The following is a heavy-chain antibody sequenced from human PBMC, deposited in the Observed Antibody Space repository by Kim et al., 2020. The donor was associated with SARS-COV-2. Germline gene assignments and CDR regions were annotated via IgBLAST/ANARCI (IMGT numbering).Heavy chain of an antibody. Sequence: EPVKGRITISRDNAKNSLYLQMNSLRAEDTAVYYCARLKGGEYYYGMDVWGQGTTVTVSS. CDR3: ARLKGGEYYYGMDV. J-gene: IGHJ6*02. D-gene: IGHD2-21*01. V-gene: IGHV3-7*03.